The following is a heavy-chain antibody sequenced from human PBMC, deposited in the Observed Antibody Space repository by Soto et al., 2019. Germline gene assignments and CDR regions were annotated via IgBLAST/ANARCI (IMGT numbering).Heavy chain of an antibody. CDR3: ASNLLAAAGTRGVAL. J-gene: IGHJ4*02. CDR2: IIPIFGTA. Sequence: SVKVSCKASGGTFSSYAISWVRQAPGQGLEWMGGIIPIFGTANYAQKFQGRVTITADESTSTAYMELSSLRSEDTAVYYCASNLLAAAGTRGVALWGQGTLVTVSS. CDR1: GGTFSSYA. D-gene: IGHD6-13*01. V-gene: IGHV1-69*13.